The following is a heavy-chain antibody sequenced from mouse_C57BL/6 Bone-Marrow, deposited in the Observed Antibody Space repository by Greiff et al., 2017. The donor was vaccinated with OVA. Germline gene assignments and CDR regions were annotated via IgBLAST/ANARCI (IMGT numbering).Heavy chain of an antibody. Sequence: VQGVESGPGLVQPSQSLSITCTVSGFSLTSYGVHWVRQSPGKGLEWLGVIWSGGSTAYNAAFISRLSISKDNSKSQVFVKMNSLQADDTALYYCARVTAQATHYYAMDYWGQGTSVTVSA. CDR1: GFSLTSYG. V-gene: IGHV2-2*01. D-gene: IGHD3-2*02. J-gene: IGHJ4*01. CDR2: IWSGGST. CDR3: ARVTAQATHYYAMDY.